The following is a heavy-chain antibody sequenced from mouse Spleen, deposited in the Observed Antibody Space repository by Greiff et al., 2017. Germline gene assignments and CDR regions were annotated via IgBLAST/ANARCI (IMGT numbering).Heavy chain of an antibody. Sequence: LVESGAELVKPGASVKISCKASGYTFTDYYINWVKQKPGQGLEWIGWIYPGSGNTKYNEKFKGKATLTVDTSSSTAYMQLSSLTSEDTAVYFCANIYYGYAMDYWGQGTSVTVSS. CDR2: IYPGSGNT. D-gene: IGHD1-1*01. V-gene: IGHV1-84*02. CDR3: ANIYYGYAMDY. CDR1: GYTFTDYY. J-gene: IGHJ4*01.